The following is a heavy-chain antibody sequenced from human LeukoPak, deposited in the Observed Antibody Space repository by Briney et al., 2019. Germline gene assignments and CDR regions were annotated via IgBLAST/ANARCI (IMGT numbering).Heavy chain of an antibody. V-gene: IGHV3-30*18. CDR1: GFTFSSYG. J-gene: IGHJ4*02. CDR3: AKPARYSRYWYFVY. Sequence: LGRSLRLSCAASGFTFSSYGMHWARQAPGKGLEWVAGISSDGSTKDYADSEKGRFTISRDNSNNALYLQMNSLRGEDTAVYYCAKPARYSRYWYFVYWGQGTLVTVSS. D-gene: IGHD5-12*01. CDR2: ISSDGSTK.